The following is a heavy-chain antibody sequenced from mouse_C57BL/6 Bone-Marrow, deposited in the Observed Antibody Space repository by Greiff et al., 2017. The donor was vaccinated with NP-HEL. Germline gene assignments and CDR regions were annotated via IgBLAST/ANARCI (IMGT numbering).Heavy chain of an antibody. CDR3: AREGYSNSCYYAMGY. J-gene: IGHJ4*01. CDR2: IDPSDSYT. Sequence: QVQLQQPGAELVMPGASVKLSCKASGYTFTSYWMHWVKQRPGQGLEWIGEIDPSDSYTNYNQKFKGKSTLTVDKSSSTAYMQLSSLTSEDSAVYYCAREGYSNSCYYAMGYWGQGTSVTVSS. V-gene: IGHV1-69*01. CDR1: GYTFTSYW. D-gene: IGHD2-5*01.